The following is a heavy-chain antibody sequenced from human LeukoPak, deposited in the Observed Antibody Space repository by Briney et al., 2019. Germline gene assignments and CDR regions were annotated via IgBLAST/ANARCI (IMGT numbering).Heavy chain of an antibody. CDR1: GGTFSSYA. J-gene: IGHJ6*02. D-gene: IGHD3-22*01. CDR3: ARDRITYYYDSSVYSHQTYYYYVDGMDV. Sequence: GASVKVSCKASGGTFSSYAISWVRQAPGQGLEWMGGIIPIFGTANYAQKFQGRVTITADESTSTAYMELSSLRSDDTAVYYCARDRITYYYDSSVYSHQTYYYYVDGMDVWGQGTTVTVSS. CDR2: IIPIFGTA. V-gene: IGHV1-69*13.